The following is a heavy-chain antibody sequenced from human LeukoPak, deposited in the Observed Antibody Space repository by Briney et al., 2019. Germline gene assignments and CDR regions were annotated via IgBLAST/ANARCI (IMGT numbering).Heavy chain of an antibody. J-gene: IGHJ4*02. D-gene: IGHD5-12*01. CDR2: IYSGGST. V-gene: IGHV3-66*01. CDR3: ARMVATNYFDY. Sequence: GGSLRLSCAASGFTVSDSYMSWVRQAPGKGLEWVSVIYSGGSTYYADSVKDRFTISRDNSKNTLLLQVSGLRGEDTAVYYCARMVATNYFDYWGQGTLVTVSS. CDR1: GFTVSDSY.